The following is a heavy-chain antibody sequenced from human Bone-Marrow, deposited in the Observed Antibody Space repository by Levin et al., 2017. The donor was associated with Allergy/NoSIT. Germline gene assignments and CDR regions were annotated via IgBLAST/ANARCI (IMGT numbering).Heavy chain of an antibody. D-gene: IGHD6-6*01. CDR3: VKGIAARLPDC. V-gene: IGHV3-23*01. CDR2: IIGSGAAT. J-gene: IGHJ4*02. Sequence: GGSLRLSCVASEFTFSNYVMSWVRQAPGKGLEWVSAIIGSGAATYYADSVKGRFTISRDNSKNTLYLQMNSLRDEDTAVYYCVKGIAARLPDCWGQGTLVTVSS. CDR1: EFTFSNYV.